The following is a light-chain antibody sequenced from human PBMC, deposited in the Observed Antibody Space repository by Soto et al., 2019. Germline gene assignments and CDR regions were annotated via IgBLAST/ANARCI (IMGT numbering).Light chain of an antibody. J-gene: IGKJ1*01. V-gene: IGKV3-11*01. CDR2: EAS. CDR3: QQRSNWPPWT. CDR1: QGVSSY. Sequence: EIVLTQSPAPLSLSPGERATLSCRASQGVSSYLAWYQQNPGQAPRLLIYEASNRATVNPARFSGRGSGTDFAPTIGSLEPEDFAVHYCQQRSNWPPWTFGRPNKVESK.